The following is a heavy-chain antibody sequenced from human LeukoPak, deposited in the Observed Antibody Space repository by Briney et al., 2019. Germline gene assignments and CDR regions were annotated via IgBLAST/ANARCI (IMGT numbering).Heavy chain of an antibody. D-gene: IGHD5-12*01. CDR2: ISRSGLRGRTT. CDR1: GFNFNSYD. Sequence: GGSLRLSCAASGFNFNSYDMSWVRQAPGKALEWVSCISRSGLRGRTTNYADSVKGRFTISRDNSKNTVYLQMNSLRAEDTAVYYCAKGFPRPGSYYYYGMDVWGQGTTVTVSS. CDR3: AKGFPRPGSYYYYGMDV. J-gene: IGHJ6*02. V-gene: IGHV3-23*01.